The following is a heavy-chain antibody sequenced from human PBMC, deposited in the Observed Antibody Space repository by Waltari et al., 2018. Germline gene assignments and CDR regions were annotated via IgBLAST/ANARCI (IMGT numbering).Heavy chain of an antibody. V-gene: IGHV3-48*03. D-gene: IGHD5-12*01. J-gene: IGHJ4*02. CDR3: ARPRSVAFFDY. CDR1: GFSFSSYE. CDR2: VSISGSTF. Sequence: EVQLLESGGGLGQPGGSLRLSCAASGFSFSSYEMNWVGQAPGKGREWISIVSISGSTFYYAYAVKGRFTISRDNTKNSLYLQMNSLRAEDTGVYDCARPRSVAFFDYWGQGTLVTVSS.